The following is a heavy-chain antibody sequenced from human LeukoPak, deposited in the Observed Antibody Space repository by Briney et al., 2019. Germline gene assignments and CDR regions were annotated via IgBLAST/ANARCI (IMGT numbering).Heavy chain of an antibody. CDR3: ARDKGPYYFDQ. CDR2: IWNDGSQK. J-gene: IGHJ4*02. Sequence: GGSLRLSCAASGFTFSSYGMHWVRQAPGKGLEWVAVIWNDGSQKYYADSVKGRFTISRDNSKNTLYLQTNSLRAEDTAVYYCARDKGPYYFDQWGQGTLLTVSS. V-gene: IGHV3-33*01. CDR1: GFTFSSYG.